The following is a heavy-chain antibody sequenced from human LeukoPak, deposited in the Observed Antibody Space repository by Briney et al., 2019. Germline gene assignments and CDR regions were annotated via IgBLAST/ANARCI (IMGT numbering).Heavy chain of an antibody. CDR2: INPRGST. CDR3: ARRRLGYYFDY. D-gene: IGHD5-24*01. Sequence: KPSETLSLSCCVYGGSFSGYYWSWIRQPPGKGLEWIGEINPRGSTNYNPSLKSRVTLSADTSKNQFSLTLNSVTAADTAVYYCARRRLGYYFDYWGQGTLVTVSS. J-gene: IGHJ4*02. CDR1: GGSFSGYY. V-gene: IGHV4-34*01.